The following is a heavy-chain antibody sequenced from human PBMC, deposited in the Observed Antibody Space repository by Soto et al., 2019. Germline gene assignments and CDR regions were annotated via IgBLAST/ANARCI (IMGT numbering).Heavy chain of an antibody. CDR1: GGSMSSGDYY. J-gene: IGHJ6*02. CDR3: ARGPHGLRNVYYYGMDV. Sequence: SETLSLTCTVSGGSMSSGDYYWSWIRQHAGKGLEWIGYIYYTGSTYYTPSLMSRVTISVDTSKNQFSLKLSSVTAADTAVYYCARGPHGLRNVYYYGMDVWGQGTTATVSS. V-gene: IGHV4-31*03. CDR2: IYYTGST.